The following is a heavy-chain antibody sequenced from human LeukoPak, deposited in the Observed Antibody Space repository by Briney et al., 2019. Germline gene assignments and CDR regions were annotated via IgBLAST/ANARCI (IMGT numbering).Heavy chain of an antibody. CDR1: GGTFTSYA. D-gene: IGHD2-15*01. CDR2: IIPIFGTA. CDR3: ARETVVVAATAPDNWFDP. V-gene: IGHV1-69*13. J-gene: IGHJ5*02. Sequence: SVKVSCKASGGTFTSYAISWVRQAPGQGLEWMGGIIPIFGTANYAQKFQGRVTITADESTSTAYMELSSLRSEDTVVYYCARETVVVAATAPDNWFDPWGQGTLVTVSS.